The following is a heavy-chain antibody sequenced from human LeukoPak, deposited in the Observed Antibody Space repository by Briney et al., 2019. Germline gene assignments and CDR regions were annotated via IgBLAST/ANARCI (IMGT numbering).Heavy chain of an antibody. D-gene: IGHD3-10*01. Sequence: GGSLRLSCAASGFTFNRYNMNWVRQAPGKGLEWVSSISSSSSYIYYADSVKGRFTISRDNAKNSLYLQMNSLRAEDTAVYYCAREGGYYYGSGNYYMDVWGKGTTVTVSS. J-gene: IGHJ6*03. CDR2: ISSSSSYI. CDR1: GFTFNRYN. V-gene: IGHV3-21*01. CDR3: AREGGYYYGSGNYYMDV.